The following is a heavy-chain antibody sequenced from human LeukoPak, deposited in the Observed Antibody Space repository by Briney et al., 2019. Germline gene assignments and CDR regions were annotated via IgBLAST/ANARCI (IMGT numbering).Heavy chain of an antibody. D-gene: IGHD2-15*01. V-gene: IGHV4-31*03. Sequence: SETLSLTCSVSGGSISSAGNYWTWLRHHPGKGLEWIGYIYYSGSTYYNPSLERRVTISVDTSKSQFSLKLNSVTAADTAVYYCARARQVVRYGMDVWGQGTTVTVSS. CDR3: ARARQVVRYGMDV. CDR2: IYYSGST. J-gene: IGHJ6*02. CDR1: GGSISSAGNY.